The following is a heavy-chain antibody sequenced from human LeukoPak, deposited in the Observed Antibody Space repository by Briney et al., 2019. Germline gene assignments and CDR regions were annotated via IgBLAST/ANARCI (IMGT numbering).Heavy chain of an antibody. CDR1: GFTFSTYN. CDR3: AGGQFEYRSRWFNY. D-gene: IGHD6-13*01. CDR2: ISSSSRTI. V-gene: IGHV3-48*04. J-gene: IGHJ4*02. Sequence: GGSLRLSCAASGFTFSTYNMNWVRQAPGRGLEWLSYISSSSRTIYYADSVKGRFTISRDNAKNSLYLQMNSLRVDDTAVYYCAGGQFEYRSRWFNYWGQGTLVTVSS.